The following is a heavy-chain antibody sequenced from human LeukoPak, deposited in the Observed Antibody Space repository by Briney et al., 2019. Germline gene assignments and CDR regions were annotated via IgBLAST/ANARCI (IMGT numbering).Heavy chain of an antibody. V-gene: IGHV1-18*01. CDR1: GYTFTSYG. CDR2: ISAYNGNT. D-gene: IGHD2-2*01. Sequence: ASVKVSCKASGYTFTSYGISWVRQAPGQGLEWMGWISAYNGNTNYAQKLQGRVTMTTDTSTSTAYMELRSLRSDDTAVYYCARVLITIVPAAFDFDYWGQGTLVTVPS. CDR3: ARVLITIVPAAFDFDY. J-gene: IGHJ4*02.